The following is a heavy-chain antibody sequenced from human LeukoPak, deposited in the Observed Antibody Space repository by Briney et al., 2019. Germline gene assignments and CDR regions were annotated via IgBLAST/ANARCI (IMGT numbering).Heavy chain of an antibody. CDR3: ARERYYYDSSGYYRGFDY. J-gene: IGHJ4*02. D-gene: IGHD3-22*01. Sequence: SETLSLTCAVYGGSFSGYYWSWIRKPPGKGLEWIGEINHSGSTNYNPSLKSRVTISVDTSKNQFSLKLSSVTAADTAVYYCARERYYYDSSGYYRGFDYWGQGTLVTVSS. V-gene: IGHV4-34*01. CDR2: INHSGST. CDR1: GGSFSGYY.